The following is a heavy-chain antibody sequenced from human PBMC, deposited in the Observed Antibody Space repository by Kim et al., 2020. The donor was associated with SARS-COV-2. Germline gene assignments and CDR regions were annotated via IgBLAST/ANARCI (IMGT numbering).Heavy chain of an antibody. CDR3: AKARDRGYNFYYYYGMDV. J-gene: IGHJ6*02. D-gene: IGHD5-12*01. V-gene: IGHV3-23*01. CDR1: GFTFSSYA. Sequence: GGSLRLSCAASGFTFSSYAMSWVRQAPGKGLEWVSAISGSGGSTYYADSVKGRFTISRDNSKNTLYLQMNSLRAEDTAVYYCAKARDRGYNFYYYYGMDVWGQGTTVTVSS. CDR2: ISGSGGST.